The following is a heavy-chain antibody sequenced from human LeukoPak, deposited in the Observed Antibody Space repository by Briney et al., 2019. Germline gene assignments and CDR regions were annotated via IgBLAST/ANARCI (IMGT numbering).Heavy chain of an antibody. J-gene: IGHJ5*02. CDR2: IYYSGST. V-gene: IGHV4-59*12. D-gene: IGHD4-17*01. CDR1: GDSISSYY. Sequence: SETLSLTCTVSGDSISSYYWSWIRQPPGKGLEWIGYIYYSGSTNYNPSLKSRVTISVDTSKNQFSLKLSSVTAADTAVYYCARPQNYGEGNWFDPWGQGTLVTVSS. CDR3: ARPQNYGEGNWFDP.